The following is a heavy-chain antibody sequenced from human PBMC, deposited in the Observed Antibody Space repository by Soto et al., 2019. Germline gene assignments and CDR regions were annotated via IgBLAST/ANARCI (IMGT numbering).Heavy chain of an antibody. CDR2: ISAYNGNT. V-gene: IGHV1-18*01. CDR1: GYTFTSYG. Sequence: GASVKVSCKASGYTFTSYGISWVRQAPGQGLEWMGWISAYNGNTNYAQKLQGRVTMTTDTSTSTAYMELRSLRSDDTAVYYCARDSRGYCSGGSSSTSDYWGQGPLVTVAS. J-gene: IGHJ4*02. D-gene: IGHD2-15*01. CDR3: ARDSRGYCSGGSSSTSDY.